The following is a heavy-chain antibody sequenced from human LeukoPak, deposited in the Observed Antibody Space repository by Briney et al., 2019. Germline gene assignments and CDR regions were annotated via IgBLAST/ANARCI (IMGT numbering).Heavy chain of an antibody. V-gene: IGHV4-61*08. J-gene: IGHJ6*02. Sequence: KPSETLSLTCTVSGGSVSSADYYWSWIRQPPGKGLEWIGYFYYSGSTNYNPSLKSRVTISVDTSKNQFSLKLSSVTAADTAVFYCARGGVTTVRGLITYYHYYPMDVWGQGTTVTVSS. CDR3: ARGGVTTVRGLITYYHYYPMDV. CDR2: FYYSGST. D-gene: IGHD3-10*01. CDR1: GGSVSSADYY.